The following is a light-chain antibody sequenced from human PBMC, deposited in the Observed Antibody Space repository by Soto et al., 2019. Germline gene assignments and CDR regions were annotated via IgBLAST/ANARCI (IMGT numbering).Light chain of an antibody. J-gene: IGKJ4*01. V-gene: IGKV3-11*02. CDR1: QSVSGY. CDR2: DAS. Sequence: EMVLTQSRANLSFSPGNRATLSWTASQSVSGYLSWYQQKPVQAPRLLIYDASNRATGTPSMFSCSGSGRDSTLTITALRPEDFEVYYCQQRGNWPSTFCGLTKLAI. CDR3: QQRGNWPST.